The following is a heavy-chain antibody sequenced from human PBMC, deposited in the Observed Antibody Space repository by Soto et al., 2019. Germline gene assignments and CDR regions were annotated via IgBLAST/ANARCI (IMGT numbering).Heavy chain of an antibody. CDR3: ARDFEY. CDR2: INGDGSST. V-gene: IGHV3-74*01. J-gene: IGHJ4*02. Sequence: EVQLVESGGGLVRPGGSRRLPLEASGFTFSTFWMHGFRKAPGKGLVWVPRINGDGSSTYYADSVRGRVTISRDNAKNTLYLQLNSLRPEDTAVYYCARDFEYWGQGTLVTVSS. CDR1: GFTFSTFW.